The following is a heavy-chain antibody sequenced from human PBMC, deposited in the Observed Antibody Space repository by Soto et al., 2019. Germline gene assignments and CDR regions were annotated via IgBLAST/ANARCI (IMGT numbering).Heavy chain of an antibody. CDR2: IYWDDDK. CDR3: VQSRCGGDCLQSYSSHSYYGLDV. J-gene: IGHJ6*02. CDR1: GFSLSTTGVG. V-gene: IGHV2-5*02. Sequence: SGPTLVNPTQTLTLTCTFSGFSLSTTGVGVGWIRQPPGKALEWLALIYWDDDKRYNPSLNSRLTITKDTSKNQVVLAMTDMDPVDTATYYCVQSRCGGDCLQSYSSHSYYGLDVWGQGTPVTVSS. D-gene: IGHD2-21*02.